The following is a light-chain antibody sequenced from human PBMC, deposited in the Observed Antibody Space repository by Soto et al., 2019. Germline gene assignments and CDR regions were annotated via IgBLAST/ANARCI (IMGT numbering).Light chain of an antibody. CDR1: QSISSY. V-gene: IGKV1-39*01. J-gene: IGKJ4*01. CDR2: AAS. Sequence: DIQMTQSPSSLSASVGDRVTITCRASQSISSYLNWYQQKPGKAPKLLIYAASSLQRGVPSRFSGSGSGTDFTLTIRSLQPEDFATYYCQQSYSTPRTFFGGTKV. CDR3: QQSYSTPRT.